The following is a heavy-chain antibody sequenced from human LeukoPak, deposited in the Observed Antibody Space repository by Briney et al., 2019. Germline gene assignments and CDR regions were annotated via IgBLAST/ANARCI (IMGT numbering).Heavy chain of an antibody. J-gene: IGHJ4*02. V-gene: IGHV3-23*01. Sequence: GGSLRLSCAVSGITLSNYGMSWVRQAAGQGLEWVAGISDSGGRTNYADSVKGRFTISRDNPRNTLYLQMNSLSAGDTAVYYCARGRPGYSSSWLPIPFDYWGQGTLVTVSS. D-gene: IGHD6-13*01. CDR1: GITLSNYG. CDR2: ISDSGGRT. CDR3: ARGRPGYSSSWLPIPFDY.